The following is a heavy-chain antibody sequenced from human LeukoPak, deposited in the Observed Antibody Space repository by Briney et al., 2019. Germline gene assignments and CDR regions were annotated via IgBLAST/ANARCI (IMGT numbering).Heavy chain of an antibody. V-gene: IGHV1-18*04. J-gene: IGHJ4*02. D-gene: IGHD3-16*01. CDR1: GYTFTSYG. Sequence: ASVKVSCKASGYTFTSYGISWVRQAPGQGLEWMALISAYSGSTNFAQKLQGRVTMTTDTSTSTAYMELRSLRTDDTAVYFCARGADTGSYGSLVYFEYWGQGTLVSVSS. CDR3: ARGADTGSYGSLVYFEY. CDR2: ISAYSGST.